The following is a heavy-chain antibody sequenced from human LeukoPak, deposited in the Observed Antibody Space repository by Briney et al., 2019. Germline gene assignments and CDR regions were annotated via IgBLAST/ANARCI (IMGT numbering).Heavy chain of an antibody. CDR1: GYTFTDYY. D-gene: IGHD6-6*01. V-gene: IGHV1-2*02. J-gene: IGHJ4*02. Sequence: GASVKVSCKASGYTFTDYYMHWVRQAPGQGLEWMGWINPHSGGTNYAQKFQGRVTMTRDTSISTVYMEVSRLRSDDTAVYYCARDSSYSSSLYYFEYWGQGTLVT. CDR3: ARDSSYSSSLYYFEY. CDR2: INPHSGGT.